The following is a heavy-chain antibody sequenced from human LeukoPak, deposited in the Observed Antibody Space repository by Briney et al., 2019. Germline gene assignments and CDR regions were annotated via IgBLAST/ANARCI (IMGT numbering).Heavy chain of an antibody. CDR1: GFTFSSYA. V-gene: IGHV3-23*01. Sequence: GGSLRLSCAASGFTFSSYAMSWVCQAPGKGLEWVSAISGSGGSTYYADSVKGRFTISRDNSKNTLYLQMNSLRSEDTAVYYCATLAMYCSGGSCYGPHDYYDSSGYYFDYWGQGTLVTVSS. CDR3: ATLAMYCSGGSCYGPHDYYDSSGYYFDY. CDR2: ISGSGGST. D-gene: IGHD2-15*01. J-gene: IGHJ4*02.